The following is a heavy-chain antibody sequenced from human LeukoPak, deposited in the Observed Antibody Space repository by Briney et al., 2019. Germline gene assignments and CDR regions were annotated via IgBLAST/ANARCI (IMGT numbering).Heavy chain of an antibody. Sequence: ASVKVSCKASGYTFTSYYMHWVRQAPGQGLEWMGLINPTGGSTGYAQKFQGRVTMTRDMSTSTDYMELSSLRSEDTAVYYCARDQGSSGGFDYWGQGTLVTVSS. CDR2: INPTGGST. CDR1: GYTFTSYY. V-gene: IGHV1-46*01. CDR3: ARDQGSSGGFDY. D-gene: IGHD6-19*01. J-gene: IGHJ4*02.